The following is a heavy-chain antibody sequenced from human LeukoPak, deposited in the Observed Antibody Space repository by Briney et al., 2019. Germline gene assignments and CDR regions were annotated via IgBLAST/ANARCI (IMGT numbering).Heavy chain of an antibody. J-gene: IGHJ4*02. V-gene: IGHV5-51*01. Sequence: GESLKISCHGSGYIFTNYWIGWVRQMPGKGLEWMGIIYPGDSDTRYSPSFQGQVSISANKSISTAYLQWSSLKASDTAMYYCARHIDPSKYCSGGSCYSANADWGQGTLVTVSS. CDR1: GYIFTNYW. CDR2: IYPGDSDT. CDR3: ARHIDPSKYCSGGSCYSANAD. D-gene: IGHD2-15*01.